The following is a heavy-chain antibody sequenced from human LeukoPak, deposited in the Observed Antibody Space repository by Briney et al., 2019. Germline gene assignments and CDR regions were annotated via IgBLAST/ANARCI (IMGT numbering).Heavy chain of an antibody. D-gene: IGHD3-9*01. CDR2: IWYDGSNK. Sequence: GGSLRLSCAASGFTFSSYGMHWVRQAPGKGLEWVAVIWYDGSNKYYADSVKGRFTISRDNSKNTLYLQMNSLRAEDTAVYYCAKDRPAAYYDILTGYYESSTSYYYYMDVWGKGTTVTVSS. V-gene: IGHV3-33*06. CDR3: AKDRPAAYYDILTGYYESSTSYYYYMDV. J-gene: IGHJ6*03. CDR1: GFTFSSYG.